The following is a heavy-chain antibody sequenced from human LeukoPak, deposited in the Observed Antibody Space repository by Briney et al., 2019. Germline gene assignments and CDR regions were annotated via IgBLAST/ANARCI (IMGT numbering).Heavy chain of an antibody. CDR2: ISKDGSDK. D-gene: IGHD1-7*01. CDR1: GFTFSDYA. Sequence: GGSLRLSCAASGFTFSDYAMHWVRQAPGKGLEWVAVISKDGSDKYYPGSVRGRFTISRDNSKNTICLRMDSLRAEVTAIYYCARDYWWNYDYWGQGTLVTVSS. J-gene: IGHJ4*02. V-gene: IGHV3-30-3*01. CDR3: ARDYWWNYDY.